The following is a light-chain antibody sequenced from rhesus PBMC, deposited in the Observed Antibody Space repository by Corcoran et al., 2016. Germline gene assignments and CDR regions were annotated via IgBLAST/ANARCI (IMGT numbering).Light chain of an antibody. CDR2: EVS. J-gene: IGKJ1*01. Sequence: DIVMTQTPLSLPVTPGESASISCRSSQSLLDSEDGSTYLEWYLQKPGQDPQPLFYEVSNRASGVPDRFSGTGSDTDFILKISRVEAEDVGVYYCMQGIEYPWTFGQGTKVEIK. CDR1: QSLLDSEDGSTY. CDR3: MQGIEYPWT. V-gene: IGKV2S20*01.